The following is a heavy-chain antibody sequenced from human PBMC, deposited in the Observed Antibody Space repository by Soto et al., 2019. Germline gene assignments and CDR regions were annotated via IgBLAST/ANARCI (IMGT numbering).Heavy chain of an antibody. CDR2: IYSGGST. Sequence: EVQLVETGGGLIQPGGSLRLSCAASGFTVSSNYMSWVRQAPGKGLEWGSVIYSGGSTYYADSVKGRFTISRDNSKNTLYLQMNSLRAEDTAVYYCARGVGSNYDFWSGYLYYFDYWGQGTLVTVSS. J-gene: IGHJ4*02. CDR1: GFTVSSNY. V-gene: IGHV3-53*02. CDR3: ARGVGSNYDFWSGYLYYFDY. D-gene: IGHD3-3*01.